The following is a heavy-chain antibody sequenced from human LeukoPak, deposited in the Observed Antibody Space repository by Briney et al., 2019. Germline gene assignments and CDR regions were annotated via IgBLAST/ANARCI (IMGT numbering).Heavy chain of an antibody. D-gene: IGHD3-16*02. CDR3: ARSEGYVWGSYRSPGDAFDI. V-gene: IGHV3-11*01. J-gene: IGHJ3*02. CDR1: GFTFSDYY. CDR2: ISSSGSTI. Sequence: PGGSLRLSCAASGFTFSDYYISWIRQAPGKGLEWVSYISSSGSTIYYADSVKGRFTISRDNAKNSLYLQMNSLRAEDTAVYYCARSEGYVWGSYRSPGDAFDIWGQGTMVTVSS.